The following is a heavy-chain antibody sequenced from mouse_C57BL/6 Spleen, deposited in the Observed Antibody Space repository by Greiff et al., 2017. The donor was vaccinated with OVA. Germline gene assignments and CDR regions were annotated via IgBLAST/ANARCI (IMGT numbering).Heavy chain of an antibody. D-gene: IGHD1-1*01. V-gene: IGHV1-39*01. CDR2: INPNYGTT. CDR3: ARKGNYYGSSWEDAMDY. Sequence: EVQLQESGPELVKPGASVKISCKASGYSFTDYNMNWVKQSNGKSLEWIGVINPNYGTTSYNQKFKGKATLTVDQSSSTAYMQLNSLTSEDSAVYYCARKGNYYGSSWEDAMDYWGQGTSVTVSS. J-gene: IGHJ4*01. CDR1: GYSFTDYN.